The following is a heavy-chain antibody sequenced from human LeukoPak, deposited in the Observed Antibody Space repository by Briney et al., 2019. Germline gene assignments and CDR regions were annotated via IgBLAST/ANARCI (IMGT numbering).Heavy chain of an antibody. CDR2: FSGSGGGT. CDR3: AKRAVVIRVILVGFHKEAYYFDS. CDR1: GITLSNYG. J-gene: IGHJ4*02. Sequence: PGGSLRLSCAVSGITLSNYGMSWVRQAPGKGLEWVAGFSGSGGGTNYADSVKGRFTISRDNAKNTLYLQMNSLRAEDTAVYFCAKRAVVIRVILVGFHKEAYYFDSWGQGALVTVSS. D-gene: IGHD2-21*01. V-gene: IGHV3-23*01.